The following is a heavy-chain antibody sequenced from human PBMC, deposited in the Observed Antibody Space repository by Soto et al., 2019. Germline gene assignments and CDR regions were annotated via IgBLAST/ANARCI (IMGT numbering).Heavy chain of an antibody. J-gene: IGHJ6*03. CDR3: ARIGIAAAGTDYYYYFLDV. CDR2: TYYRSKWYN. CDR1: GDSVSSNSAA. Sequence: PSQTLSLTCVISGDSVSSNSAAWNWIRQSPSRGLEWLGRTYYRSKWYNDYAVSVKSRITINPDTSKNQFSLQLNSVTPEDTAVYYCARIGIAAAGTDYYYYFLDVWGKGTTVTGSS. D-gene: IGHD6-13*01. V-gene: IGHV6-1*01.